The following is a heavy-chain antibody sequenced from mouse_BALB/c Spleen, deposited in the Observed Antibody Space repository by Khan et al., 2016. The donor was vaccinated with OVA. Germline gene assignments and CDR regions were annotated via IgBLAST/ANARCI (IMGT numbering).Heavy chain of an antibody. D-gene: IGHD1-1*01. J-gene: IGHJ2*01. Sequence: EVKLEESGPGLVKPSQSLSHTCTVTGYSITSGYAWNWIRQFPGNKLEWMGYISYSGGTSYNPSLKSRISITRDTSKNQFFLQLNSVTTEDTATYYCARGNYYGYYVDYWGQGTPLTVSS. CDR2: ISYSGGT. CDR3: ARGNYYGYYVDY. CDR1: GYSITSGYA. V-gene: IGHV3-2*02.